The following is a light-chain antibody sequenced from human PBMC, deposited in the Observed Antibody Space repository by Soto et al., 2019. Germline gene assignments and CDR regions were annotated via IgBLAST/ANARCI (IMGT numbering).Light chain of an antibody. CDR1: QGVSTF. CDR3: QQSYISPFT. V-gene: IGKV1-39*01. Sequence: DIQMTQSPSSLSASIGDRLIITCRTSQGVSTFLNWYRQKAGEAPRLLIYTASSLQSGVPSRFSGGGSGTEFTLPINSLQPEDFGTYFCQQSYISPFTFGPGTRVDVK. CDR2: TAS. J-gene: IGKJ3*01.